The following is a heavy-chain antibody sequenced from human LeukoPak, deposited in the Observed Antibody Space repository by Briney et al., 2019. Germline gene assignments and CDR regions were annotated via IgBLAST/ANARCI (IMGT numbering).Heavy chain of an antibody. V-gene: IGHV3-30-3*02. D-gene: IGHD3-22*01. CDR2: ISYDGSNK. Sequence: PGWTQTPACAPAGVTSGRYAMRWVRPPANEALGCSAVISYDGSNKYYADSVNGRFTNSRDNTKNTLYLQMNSRRAEDTAVYYCARGYYGSSGLDYWGQGTLVTVSS. J-gene: IGHJ4*02. CDR1: GVTSGRYA. CDR3: ARGYYGSSGLDY.